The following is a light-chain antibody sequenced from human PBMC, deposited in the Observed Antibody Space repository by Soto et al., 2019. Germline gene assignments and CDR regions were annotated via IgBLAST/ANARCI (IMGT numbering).Light chain of an antibody. CDR1: SSDVGGYNY. CDR3: SSYEGSNLYV. CDR2: EVS. Sequence: QSVLTQPPSASGSPGQSVTISCTGTSSDVGGYNYVSWYQQHPGKAPKLMIYEVSKRPSGVPDRFSGSKSGNTASLTVSGLQAEDEADYSCSSYEGSNLYVFGTGTKVTVL. V-gene: IGLV2-8*01. J-gene: IGLJ1*01.